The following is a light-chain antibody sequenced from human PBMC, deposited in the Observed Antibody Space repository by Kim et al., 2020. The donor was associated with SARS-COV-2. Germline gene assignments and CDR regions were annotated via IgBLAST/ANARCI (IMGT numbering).Light chain of an antibody. CDR1: SREVGSYNL. CDR2: EDS. CDR3: CSYAGSSTVV. V-gene: IGLV2-23*01. J-gene: IGLJ2*01. Sequence: GQSITNSCTGTSREVGSYNLVSWYQQHRGKAPKLMIYEDSKRPSGVSNRFSGSKAGNTAALTISELQAEDEADYYCCSYAGSSTVVFGGGTQLTVL.